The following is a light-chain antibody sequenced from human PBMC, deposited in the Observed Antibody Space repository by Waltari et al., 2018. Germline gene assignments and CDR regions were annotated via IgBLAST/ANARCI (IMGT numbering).Light chain of an antibody. CDR3: CSYVGSTSYVV. V-gene: IGLV2-23*02. CDR1: RSAVGSFNL. CDR2: EVN. Sequence: QSALTQPAPVSGSPGQPITTPCTGTRSAVGSFNLVSGYQLPPGKAPKPLISEVNKRPSGVSNRFFGSKSGITASLTISGLQTGDEADYYCCSYVGSTSYVVFGGGTKLTVL. J-gene: IGLJ2*01.